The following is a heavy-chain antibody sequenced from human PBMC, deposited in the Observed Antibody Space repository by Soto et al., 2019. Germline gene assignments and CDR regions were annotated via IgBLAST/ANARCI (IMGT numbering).Heavy chain of an antibody. CDR1: GGSISSGGYS. Sequence: PSETLSLTCAVSGGSISSGGYSWSWIRQPPGKGLEWIGYIYHSGSTYYNPSLKSRVTISVDRSKNQFSLKLSSVTAADTAVYYCARVIQQLDYPTPEYNWFDPWGQGTLVTVSS. CDR2: IYHSGST. D-gene: IGHD6-13*01. J-gene: IGHJ5*02. CDR3: ARVIQQLDYPTPEYNWFDP. V-gene: IGHV4-30-2*01.